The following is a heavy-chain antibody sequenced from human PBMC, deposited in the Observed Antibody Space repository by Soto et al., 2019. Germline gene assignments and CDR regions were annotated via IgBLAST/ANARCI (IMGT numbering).Heavy chain of an antibody. J-gene: IGHJ4*02. V-gene: IGHV3-23*01. Sequence: EVQLLESGGGVVQPGGSLRLSCAASGFTFSSYAMRWVRQAPGKGLEWVSAISGSGGSTYYADSVKGRFTISRDNSKNTLYLQMNSLRAEDTAVYYCAKGGLKAAAYNDYWGQGTLVTVSS. CDR2: ISGSGGST. D-gene: IGHD6-13*01. CDR1: GFTFSSYA. CDR3: AKGGLKAAAYNDY.